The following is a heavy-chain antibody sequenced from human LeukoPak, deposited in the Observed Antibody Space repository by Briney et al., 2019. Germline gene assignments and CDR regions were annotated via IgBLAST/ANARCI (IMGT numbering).Heavy chain of an antibody. D-gene: IGHD3-22*01. Sequence: ASVKVSCKASGYTFTGYYMHWVRQAPGQGLEWMGWINPNSGGTNYAQKFQGRVTMTRDTSISTAYMELSRLRSDDTAVYYCARGRGGYYDSSGYQHWGQGTLVTVSS. CDR1: GYTFTGYY. V-gene: IGHV1-2*02. J-gene: IGHJ4*02. CDR3: ARGRGGYYDSSGYQH. CDR2: INPNSGGT.